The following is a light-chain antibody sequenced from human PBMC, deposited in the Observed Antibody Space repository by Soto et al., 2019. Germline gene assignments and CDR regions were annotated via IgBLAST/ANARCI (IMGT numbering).Light chain of an antibody. CDR3: CSYAGSSTHYV. V-gene: IGLV2-23*02. CDR1: SSDVGSYNL. J-gene: IGLJ1*01. CDR2: EVS. Sequence: QSALTQPASVSGSPGQSITISCTGTSSDVGSYNLVSWYQQHPGKAPKLMIYEVSKRPSGVSNRFSGSKSGNTASLTISGLQADDEADYYCCSYAGSSTHYVFGTGTKVTV.